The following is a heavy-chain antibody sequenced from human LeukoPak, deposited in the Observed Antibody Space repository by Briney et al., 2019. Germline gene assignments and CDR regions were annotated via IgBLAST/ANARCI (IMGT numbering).Heavy chain of an antibody. J-gene: IGHJ4*02. V-gene: IGHV3-7*03. CDR1: GFTFSGSW. CDR2: IKQDGSEK. Sequence: GGSLRLSCAASGFTFSGSWMSWVRQAPGKGLEWVATIKQDGSEKYYADSVKGRFTISRDNAKNSLYLQMNSLRAEDTALYYCAKYDYVWGSYRYWGQGTLVTVSS. CDR3: AKYDYVWGSYRY. D-gene: IGHD3-16*01.